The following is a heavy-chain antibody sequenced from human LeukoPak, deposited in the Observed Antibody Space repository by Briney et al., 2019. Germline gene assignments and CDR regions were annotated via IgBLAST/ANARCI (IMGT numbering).Heavy chain of an antibody. CDR2: IIPIFGTA. V-gene: IGHV1-69*06. J-gene: IGHJ4*02. CDR3: ARAYSSGWYVGY. D-gene: IGHD6-19*01. Sequence: ASVKVSCKASGGTFSSYAISWVRQAPGRGLEWMGGIIPIFGTANYAQKFQGRVTITADKSTSTAYMELSSLRSEDTAVYYCARAYSSGWYVGYWGQGTLVTVSS. CDR1: GGTFSSYA.